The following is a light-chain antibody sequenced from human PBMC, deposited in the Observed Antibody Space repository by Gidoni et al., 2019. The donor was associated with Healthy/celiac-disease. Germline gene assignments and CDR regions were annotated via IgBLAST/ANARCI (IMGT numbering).Light chain of an antibody. CDR2: DAS. CDR1: QDISNY. V-gene: IGKV1-33*01. CDR3: QQYDNLPYT. Sequence: DIQMTQSPSSLSASVGDRVTITCQASQDISNYLNWYQQKPGKGPKLLIYDASNLETGVPSRFSGSGSGKDFTFTISSLQPEDIATYYCQQYDNLPYTFGQGTKLEIK. J-gene: IGKJ2*01.